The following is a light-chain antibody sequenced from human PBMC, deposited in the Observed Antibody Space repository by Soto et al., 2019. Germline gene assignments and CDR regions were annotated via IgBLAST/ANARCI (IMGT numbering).Light chain of an antibody. J-gene: IGLJ1*01. CDR3: CSYTTSSTYI. V-gene: IGLV2-14*01. CDR1: SSDIGGYDY. CDR2: DVN. Sequence: QSALTQPASVSGSAGQSIAISCTGISSDIGGYDYVSWYQQHPGKAPKLMIYDVNNRPSGVSSRFSGSKSGNTASLTISGLQAQDEADYYCCSYTTSSTYIFGTGTKLTVL.